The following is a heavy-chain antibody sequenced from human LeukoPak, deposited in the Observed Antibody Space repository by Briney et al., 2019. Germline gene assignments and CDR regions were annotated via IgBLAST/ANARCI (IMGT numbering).Heavy chain of an antibody. CDR2: INHSGST. D-gene: IGHD3/OR15-3a*01. V-gene: IGHV4-34*01. CDR3: ARGRIGRLIWDYYYYYMDV. Sequence: SETLSLTCAVYGGSFSGFYWSWIRQPPGKGLEWIGEINHSGSTNYNPSLKSRVTISVDTSKNQFSLKLSSVTAADTAVYYCARGRIGRLIWDYYYYYMDVWGKGTTVTVSS. CDR1: GGSFSGFY. J-gene: IGHJ6*03.